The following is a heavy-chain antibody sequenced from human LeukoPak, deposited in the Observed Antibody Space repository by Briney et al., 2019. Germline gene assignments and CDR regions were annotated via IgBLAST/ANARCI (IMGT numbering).Heavy chain of an antibody. CDR1: GYTLTELS. J-gene: IGHJ4*02. CDR2: FDPEDGET. CDR3: ATLNVLRYFDTTAY. V-gene: IGHV1-24*01. Sequence: ASVKVSCKVSGYTLTELSMHWVRQAPGKGLEWMGGFDPEDGETIYAQKFQGRVTMTEDTSTDTAYMELSSLRSEDTAVYYCATLNVLRYFDTTAYWGQGTLVTVSS. D-gene: IGHD3-9*01.